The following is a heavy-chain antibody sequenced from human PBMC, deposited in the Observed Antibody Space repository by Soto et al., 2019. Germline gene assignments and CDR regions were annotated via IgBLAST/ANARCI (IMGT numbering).Heavy chain of an antibody. Sequence: QVQLVQSGAEVKKPGTSVKVSCKASGGTFSSYAISWVRQAPGQGLEWMGGIIPIFGTANYAQKFQGRVTITADESTSTAYMELSSLRSEDTAVYYCATLLNDYSNHYYGMDVWGQGTTVTVSS. J-gene: IGHJ6*02. CDR3: ATLLNDYSNHYYGMDV. D-gene: IGHD4-4*01. CDR1: GGTFSSYA. CDR2: IIPIFGTA. V-gene: IGHV1-69*01.